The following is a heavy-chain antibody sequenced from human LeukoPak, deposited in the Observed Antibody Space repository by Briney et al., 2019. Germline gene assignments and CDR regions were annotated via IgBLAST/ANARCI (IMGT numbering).Heavy chain of an antibody. V-gene: IGHV6-1*01. CDR1: GDSVSSNSAA. D-gene: IGHD1-7*01. CDR2: TYYRSKWYN. CDR3: ARDSITGTTVYYYGMDV. J-gene: IGHJ6*02. Sequence: SQTLSLTCAISGDSVSSNSAAWNWIRQSPSRGLEWLGSTYYRSKWYNDYAVSVKSRITINPDTSKNQFSLQLNSVTPEGTAVYYCARDSITGTTVYYYGMDVWGQGTTVTVSS.